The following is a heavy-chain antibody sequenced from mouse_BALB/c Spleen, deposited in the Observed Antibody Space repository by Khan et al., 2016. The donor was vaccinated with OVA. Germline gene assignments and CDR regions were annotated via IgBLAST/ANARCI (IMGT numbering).Heavy chain of an antibody. CDR1: GFTFSDYG. V-gene: IGHV5-15*02. Sequence: EVELVESGGGLVQPGGSRKLSCAASGFTFSDYGMAWIRQGPGKGPEWITFLSSLAYNFYYADSVTGRFTISREHAKNTLYLEMNSLRSEDTAIYYCARGGTGGFAYWGQGTLVTVSA. CDR2: LSSLAYNF. D-gene: IGHD3-1*01. J-gene: IGHJ3*01. CDR3: ARGGTGGFAY.